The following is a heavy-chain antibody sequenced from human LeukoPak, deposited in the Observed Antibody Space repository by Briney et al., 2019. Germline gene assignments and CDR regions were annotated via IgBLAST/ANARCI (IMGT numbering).Heavy chain of an antibody. J-gene: IGHJ6*03. V-gene: IGHV1-69*13. CDR2: IIPIFGTA. Sequence: SVKVSCKASGGTFSSYAISWVRQAPGQGLEWMGGIIPIFGTANYAQKFQGRVTITADESTSTAYMELSSLRSEDTAVYYCARAPYNWNYYYYYMDVWGKGTTVTISS. CDR3: ARAPYNWNYYYYYMDV. CDR1: GGTFSSYA. D-gene: IGHD1-20*01.